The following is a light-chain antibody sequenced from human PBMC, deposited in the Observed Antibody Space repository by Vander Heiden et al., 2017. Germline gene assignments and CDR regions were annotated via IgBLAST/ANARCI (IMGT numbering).Light chain of an antibody. J-gene: IGKJ1*01. CDR2: FGS. V-gene: IGKV2-28*01. CDR3: MQAINYPWT. Sequence: DIVMPQSPLSLPVIPGEAASISCRSSQSLLHSNVYNYLDWYLQKPGKSPKFLIYFGSNRASGVPERFSGSGSGTDFTLNISRVEAEDFGVYYCMQAINYPWTFGQGTKVEIK. CDR1: QSLLHSNVYNY.